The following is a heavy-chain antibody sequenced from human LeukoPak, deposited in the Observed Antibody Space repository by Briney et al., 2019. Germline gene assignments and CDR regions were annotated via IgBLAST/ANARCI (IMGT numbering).Heavy chain of an antibody. Sequence: GESLKISCKGSGSTFTNYWIGWVRQMPGKGLEWMGRIDPSDSYINYSPSFQGHVTISADKSNSTAYLQWSTLKASDTAMYYCARRGMGYSGYGGYWYFDLWGRGTLVTVSS. V-gene: IGHV5-10-1*01. CDR2: IDPSDSYI. D-gene: IGHD5-12*01. CDR1: GSTFTNYW. J-gene: IGHJ2*01. CDR3: ARRGMGYSGYGGYWYFDL.